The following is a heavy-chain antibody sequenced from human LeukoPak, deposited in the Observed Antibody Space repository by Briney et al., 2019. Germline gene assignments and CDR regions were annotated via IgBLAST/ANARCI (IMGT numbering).Heavy chain of an antibody. J-gene: IGHJ4*02. CDR1: GGTFSSYA. CDR2: IIPTLGIA. CDR3: ARGGYSGQSDY. Sequence: GASVKVSCKASGGTFSSYAISWVRQAPGQGLEWMGRIIPTLGIANYAQKFQGRVTITADKSTSTAYMELSSLRSEDTAVYYCARGGYSGQSDYWGQGTRVTVSS. V-gene: IGHV1-69*04. D-gene: IGHD3-16*02.